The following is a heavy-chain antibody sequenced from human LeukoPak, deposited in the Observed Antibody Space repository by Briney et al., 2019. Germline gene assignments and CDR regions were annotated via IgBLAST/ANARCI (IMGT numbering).Heavy chain of an antibody. CDR1: GFTFSSYN. J-gene: IGHJ6*04. Sequence: PGGSLRLSCAASGFTFSSYNMNWVRQAPGKGLEWVSSITSSSSYIYYADSVKGRFTISRDNAKNSLYLQMDSLGAEDTAVYYCARVPSGSSGWPSRGLDVWGKGTTVTISS. D-gene: IGHD6-19*01. V-gene: IGHV3-21*04. CDR3: ARVPSGSSGWPSRGLDV. CDR2: ITSSSSYI.